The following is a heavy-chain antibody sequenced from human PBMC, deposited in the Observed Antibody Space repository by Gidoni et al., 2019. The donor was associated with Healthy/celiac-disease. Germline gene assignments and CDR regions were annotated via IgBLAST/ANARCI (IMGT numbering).Heavy chain of an antibody. CDR2: IYYSGSP. CDR3: ARARGAVADY. J-gene: IGHJ4*02. D-gene: IGHD6-19*01. CDR1: GGSTSSYY. Sequence: QVQLQESGPGLVKPSETLSLTCTVSGGSTSSYYWSWIRQPPGKGLEWFGYIYYSGSPNSNPSLKSRVTITVDTSKNQLSLKLSSVTAADTAVYYCARARGAVADYWGQGTLVTVSS. V-gene: IGHV4-59*01.